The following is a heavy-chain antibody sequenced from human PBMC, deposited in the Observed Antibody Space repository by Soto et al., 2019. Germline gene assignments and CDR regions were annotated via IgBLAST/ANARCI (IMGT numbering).Heavy chain of an antibody. V-gene: IGHV3-21*01. Sequence: GGSLRLSCAVSGFTFSSYSMNWVRQAPGKGLEWVSSISSSSSYIYYADSVKGRFTISRDNAKNSLYLQMNSLRAEDTAVYYCARDPPGIAAAGTCLDYWGQGTLVTVSS. CDR3: ARDPPGIAAAGTCLDY. CDR1: GFTFSSYS. D-gene: IGHD6-13*01. J-gene: IGHJ4*02. CDR2: ISSSSSYI.